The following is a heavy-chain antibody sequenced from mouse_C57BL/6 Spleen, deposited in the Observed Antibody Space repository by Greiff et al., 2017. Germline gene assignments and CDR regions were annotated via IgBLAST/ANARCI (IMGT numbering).Heavy chain of an antibody. CDR3: ARAYYYGSSSMDY. V-gene: IGHV1-75*01. Sequence: LEESGPELVKPGASVKISCKASGYTFTDYYINWVKQRPGQGLEWIGWIFPGSGSTYYNEKFKGKATLTVDKSSSTAYMLLSSLTSEDSAVYFCARAYYYGSSSMDYWGQGTSVTVSS. D-gene: IGHD1-1*01. CDR1: GYTFTDYY. J-gene: IGHJ4*01. CDR2: IFPGSGST.